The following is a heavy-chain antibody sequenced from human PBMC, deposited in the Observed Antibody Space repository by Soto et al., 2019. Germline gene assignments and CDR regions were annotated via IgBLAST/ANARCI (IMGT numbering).Heavy chain of an antibody. Sequence: ASVKVSCKASGYTFTSYGISWVRQAPGQGFEWMGWISAYNGNTNYAQKLQGRVTMTTDTSTSTAYMELRSLRSDDTAVYYCARDGTYWDSSGWWQMDVWGKGTTVTVSS. D-gene: IGHD6-19*01. CDR3: ARDGTYWDSSGWWQMDV. V-gene: IGHV1-18*01. CDR1: GYTFTSYG. CDR2: ISAYNGNT. J-gene: IGHJ6*04.